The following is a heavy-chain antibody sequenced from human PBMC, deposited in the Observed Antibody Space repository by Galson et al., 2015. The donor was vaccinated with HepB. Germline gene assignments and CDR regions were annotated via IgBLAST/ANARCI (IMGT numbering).Heavy chain of an antibody. Sequence: SVKVSCKASGGTFSSYAISWVRQAPGQGLEWMGGIIPILGIANYAQKFQGRVTITADKSTSTAYMELSSLRSEDTAVYYCARDVRYIVVVPAANSLYYYGMDVWGQGTTVTVSS. CDR2: IIPILGIA. V-gene: IGHV1-69*10. CDR3: ARDVRYIVVVPAANSLYYYGMDV. J-gene: IGHJ6*02. CDR1: GGTFSSYA. D-gene: IGHD2-2*01.